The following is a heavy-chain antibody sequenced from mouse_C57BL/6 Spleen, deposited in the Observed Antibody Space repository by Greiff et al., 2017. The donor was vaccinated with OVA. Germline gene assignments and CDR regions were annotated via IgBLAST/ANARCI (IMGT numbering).Heavy chain of an antibody. CDR3: ARNHSYGSSYGYFDY. Sequence: QVQLQQPGAELVKPGASVKLSCKASGYTFTSYWMHWVKQRPGQGLEWIGMIHPNSGSTNYNEKFKSKATLTVDKSSSTAYMQLSSLTSEDSAVYYCARNHSYGSSYGYFDYWGQGTTLTVSS. J-gene: IGHJ2*01. V-gene: IGHV1-64*01. CDR2: IHPNSGST. CDR1: GYTFTSYW. D-gene: IGHD1-1*01.